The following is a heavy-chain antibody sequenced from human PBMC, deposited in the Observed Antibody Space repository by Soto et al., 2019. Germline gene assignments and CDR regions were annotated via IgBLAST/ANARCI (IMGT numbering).Heavy chain of an antibody. CDR2: ISNDGSNK. Sequence: GGSLRLSCAASGFTFSSYGMHWVRQAPGKGLEWVAVISNDGSNKYYADSVKGRFTISRDNSKNTLYLQMNSLRAEDTAVYYCARATYYDYIWGLYRDGDYWGQGTLVTVSS. D-gene: IGHD3-16*01. CDR3: ARATYYDYIWGLYRDGDY. J-gene: IGHJ4*02. V-gene: IGHV3-30*03. CDR1: GFTFSSYG.